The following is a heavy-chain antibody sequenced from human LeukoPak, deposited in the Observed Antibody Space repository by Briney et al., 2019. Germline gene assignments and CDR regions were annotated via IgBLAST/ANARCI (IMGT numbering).Heavy chain of an antibody. D-gene: IGHD2-15*01. J-gene: IGHJ4*02. Sequence: ASVKVSCKASGYTFTSYDINWVRQATGQGLEWMGWMNPNSGNTGYAQKFQGRVTMTRNASISTAYTELSSLRSEDTAVYYCARGRYSSWTGGTLYSWGQGTLVTVSS. CDR3: ARGRYSSWTGGTLYS. V-gene: IGHV1-8*01. CDR2: MNPNSGNT. CDR1: GYTFTSYD.